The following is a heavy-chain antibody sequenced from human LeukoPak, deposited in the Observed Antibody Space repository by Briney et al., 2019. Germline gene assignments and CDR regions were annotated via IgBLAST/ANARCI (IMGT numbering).Heavy chain of an antibody. CDR1: GFTFSSYS. D-gene: IGHD4-17*01. V-gene: IGHV3-21*01. CDR3: ARADYGDFTFDY. J-gene: IGHJ4*02. Sequence: GGSLRLSCAASGFTFSSYSMNWVRQAPGKGLEWVSSISSSSSYIYYADSVKGRFTISSDNAKNSLYLQMNSLRAEDTAVYHCARADYGDFTFDYWGQGTLVTVSS. CDR2: ISSSSSYI.